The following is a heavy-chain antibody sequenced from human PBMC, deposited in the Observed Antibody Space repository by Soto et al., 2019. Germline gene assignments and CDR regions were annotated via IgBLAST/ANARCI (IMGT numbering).Heavy chain of an antibody. V-gene: IGHV4-39*02. Sequence: PSETLSLTCTVSGGSISITNYYWGWIRQPPGKGLEWIGSIYYSGSTSYNPSLKSRVTMSVDTSMNHFSLRLSSVTAADTAVYYCVNYGSGSYWFDPWGQGTLVTVSS. D-gene: IGHD3-10*01. CDR3: VNYGSGSYWFDP. J-gene: IGHJ5*02. CDR2: IYYSGST. CDR1: GGSISITNYY.